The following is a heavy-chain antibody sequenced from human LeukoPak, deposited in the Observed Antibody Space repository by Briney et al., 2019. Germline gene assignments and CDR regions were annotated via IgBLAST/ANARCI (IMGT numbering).Heavy chain of an antibody. V-gene: IGHV1-69*13. J-gene: IGHJ4*02. CDR1: GGTFSSYA. CDR3: ARGEGICSSTSCYFDY. D-gene: IGHD2-2*01. CDR2: IIPIFGTA. Sequence: GASVKVSCKASGGTFSSYAISWVRQAPGQGLEWMGGIIPIFGTANYAQKFQGRVTITADESTSTAYMELSSLRSEDTAVYYCARGEGICSSTSCYFDYWGQGTLVTVSS.